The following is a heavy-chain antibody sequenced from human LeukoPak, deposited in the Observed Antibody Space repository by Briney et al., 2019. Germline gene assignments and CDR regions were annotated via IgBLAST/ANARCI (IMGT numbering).Heavy chain of an antibody. CDR1: GFTFSSYS. Sequence: GGSLRLSCAASGFTFSSYSMHWVRQAPGKGLEWVSYISISSTSIYYADSVKGRFTISRENAKNSLYLQMNSLRDEDTAVYYCVRDGTWYDYWGQGTLVTVSS. CDR2: ISISSTSI. J-gene: IGHJ4*02. CDR3: VRDGTWYDY. D-gene: IGHD1-26*01. V-gene: IGHV3-48*02.